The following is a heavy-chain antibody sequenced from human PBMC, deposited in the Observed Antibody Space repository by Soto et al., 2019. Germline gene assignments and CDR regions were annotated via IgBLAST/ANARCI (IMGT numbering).Heavy chain of an antibody. D-gene: IGHD1-26*01. Sequence: QVQLVESGGGVVQPGRSLRLSCAASGFTFSSYGMHWVRQAPGQGLEWLALISSDGSIQYYADSVKGRFTISRDNSKSNLFLQMSSLKPEDTAVYYCAKGRQFSGRTLADSWGQGTLVAVSS. V-gene: IGHV3-30*18. CDR3: AKGRQFSGRTLADS. CDR2: ISSDGSIQ. CDR1: GFTFSSYG. J-gene: IGHJ4*02.